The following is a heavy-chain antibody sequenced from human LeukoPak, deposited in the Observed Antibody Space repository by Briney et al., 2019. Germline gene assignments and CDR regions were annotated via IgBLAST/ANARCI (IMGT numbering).Heavy chain of an antibody. J-gene: IGHJ3*02. Sequence: GGSLRLSCAASGLTFSSYWMSWVRQAPGKGLEWVANIKQDGSEKYYVDSVKGRFTISRDNAKNSLYLQMNSLRAEDTAVYYCAREMYSCGRYFRPSTDAFDIWGQGTMVTVSS. CDR2: IKQDGSEK. V-gene: IGHV3-7*01. CDR1: GLTFSSYW. D-gene: IGHD6-19*01. CDR3: AREMYSCGRYFRPSTDAFDI.